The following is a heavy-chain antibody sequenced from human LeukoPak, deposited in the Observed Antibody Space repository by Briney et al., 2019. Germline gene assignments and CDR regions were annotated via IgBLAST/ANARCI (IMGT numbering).Heavy chain of an antibody. D-gene: IGHD1-26*01. CDR1: GFTVSSNY. J-gene: IGHJ4*02. CDR2: IYSGGST. CDR3: ARSLSGSYYYFDY. Sequence: GGSLRLSCAASGFTVSSNYMSWVRQAPGKGLEWVSVIYSGGSTYYADSVKGRFTISRDNSKNTLYLQMNSLRAEDTAVYYCARSLSGSYYYFDYWGQGTLVTVSS. V-gene: IGHV3-66*02.